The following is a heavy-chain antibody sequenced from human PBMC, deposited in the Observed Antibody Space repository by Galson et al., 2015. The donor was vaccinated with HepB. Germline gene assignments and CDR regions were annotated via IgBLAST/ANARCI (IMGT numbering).Heavy chain of an antibody. V-gene: IGHV6-1*01. CDR3: ARVGGTIYYYAMDV. CDR2: TYCRAKWYN. CDR1: GDSVSNNNAA. Sequence: CAISGDSVSNNNAAWYWIRQSPSRGLEWLGRTYCRAKWYNDYAPSVRSRITISPDTSRNHFSLHLNSVTPEDTAVYYCARVGGTIYYYAMDVWGQGTTVTVSS. D-gene: IGHD1-14*01. J-gene: IGHJ6*02.